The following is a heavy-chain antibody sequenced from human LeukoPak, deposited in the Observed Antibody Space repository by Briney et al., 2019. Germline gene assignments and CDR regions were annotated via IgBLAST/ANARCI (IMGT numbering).Heavy chain of an antibody. D-gene: IGHD2-2*02. CDR2: ISSNSSYI. Sequence: GGSLRLSCAASGFTFSSYSMNWVRQATGKGLEWVSYISSNSSYIYYAASVKARFTISRDNAKTSLYLQMNSLRAEDTAVYYCARDRYFGYCSSTSCYSGDYWGQGTLVTVSS. CDR3: ARDRYFGYCSSTSCYSGDY. CDR1: GFTFSSYS. J-gene: IGHJ4*02. V-gene: IGHV3-21*01.